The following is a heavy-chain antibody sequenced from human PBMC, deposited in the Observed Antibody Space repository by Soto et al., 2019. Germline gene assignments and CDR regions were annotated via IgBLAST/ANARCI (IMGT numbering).Heavy chain of an antibody. CDR2: IIPILGIA. V-gene: IGHV1-69*02. D-gene: IGHD2-15*01. CDR1: GGTFSSYT. Sequence: GASVKVSCKASGGTFSSYTISWVRQAPGQGLEWMGRIIPILGIANYAQKFQSRVTITADKSTSTAYMELSSLRSEDTAVYYCARGSLGAGYCSGGSCYGWFDPWGQGTLVTVSS. CDR3: ARGSLGAGYCSGGSCYGWFDP. J-gene: IGHJ5*02.